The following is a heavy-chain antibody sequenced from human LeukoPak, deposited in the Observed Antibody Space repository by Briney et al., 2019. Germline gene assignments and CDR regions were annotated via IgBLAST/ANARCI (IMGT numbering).Heavy chain of an antibody. CDR2: ISYDGSNK. J-gene: IGHJ4*02. CDR1: GFTFTSYG. CDR3: AREQGLTTHYFDY. D-gene: IGHD3-3*01. Sequence: PGGSLRLSCAASGFTFTSYGMHWVRQAPGKGLEWVAVISYDGSNKYYADSVKGRFTISRDNSKNTLYLQMNSLRAEDTAVYYCAREQGLTTHYFDYWGQGTLVTVSS. V-gene: IGHV3-30*03.